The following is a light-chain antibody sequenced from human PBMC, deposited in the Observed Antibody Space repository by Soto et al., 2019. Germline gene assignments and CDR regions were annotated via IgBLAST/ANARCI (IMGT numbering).Light chain of an antibody. CDR2: DAS. V-gene: IGKV3D-20*02. CDR3: QQRSNWPPIFT. Sequence: PGERASLSCRASQSISGRYLAWYQQKPGQAPRLLIYDASSRATGIPDRFSGSGSGTDFILTISRLEPEDFAVYYCQQRSNWPPIFTFGPGTKVDIK. J-gene: IGKJ3*01. CDR1: QSISGRY.